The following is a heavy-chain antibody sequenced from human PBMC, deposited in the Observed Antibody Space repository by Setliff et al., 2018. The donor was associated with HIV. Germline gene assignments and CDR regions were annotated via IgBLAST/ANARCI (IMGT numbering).Heavy chain of an antibody. J-gene: IGHJ4*02. D-gene: IGHD3-3*02. V-gene: IGHV3-23*01. CDR1: GFTFTTDA. CDR3: ASAFTTNYFYFNY. Sequence: LRLSCAASGFTFTTDAMNWVRQAPGKGLEWVSSITESGGTYYADSVKGRFTISRDTSKNTVYLQMNSLTSEDTAIYYCASAFTTNYFYFNYWGQGTLVTVSS. CDR2: ITESGGT.